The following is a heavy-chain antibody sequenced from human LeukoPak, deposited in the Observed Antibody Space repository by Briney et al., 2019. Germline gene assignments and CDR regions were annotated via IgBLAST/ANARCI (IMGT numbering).Heavy chain of an antibody. V-gene: IGHV1-24*01. CDR1: GYTLTELS. J-gene: IGHJ6*02. Sequence: ASVKVSYKVSGYTLTELSMHWARQAPGKGLEWMGGFDPEDGETIYAQKFQGRVTMTEDTSTDTAYMELSSLRSEDTAVYYCATSYSPTVIGWSNYYYYGMDVWGQGTTVTVSS. CDR3: ATSYSPTVIGWSNYYYYGMDV. CDR2: FDPEDGET. D-gene: IGHD4-11*01.